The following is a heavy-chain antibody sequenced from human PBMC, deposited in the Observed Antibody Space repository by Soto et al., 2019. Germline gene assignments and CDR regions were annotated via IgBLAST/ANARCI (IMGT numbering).Heavy chain of an antibody. CDR1: GGSISSGGYY. V-gene: IGHV4-31*03. CDR3: ASHRPGEWYYYYGMDA. D-gene: IGHD3-10*01. CDR2: IYYSGNT. J-gene: IGHJ6*02. Sequence: SETLSLTCTVSGGSISSGGYYWIWIRQHPGKGLEWIGYIYYSGNTYYNPSLKSRVTISVDTSKNQFSLKLTSVTAADTAVCYCASHRPGEWYYYYGMDAWGQGTTVTVSS.